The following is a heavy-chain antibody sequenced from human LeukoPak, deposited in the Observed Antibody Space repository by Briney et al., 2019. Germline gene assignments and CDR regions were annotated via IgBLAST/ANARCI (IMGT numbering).Heavy chain of an antibody. CDR2: IYYSGST. V-gene: IGHV4-31*03. J-gene: IGHJ6*02. CDR1: GGSISSGGYY. Sequence: SQTLSLTCTVSGGSISSGGYYWSWIRQHPGKGLEWIGYIYYSGSTYYNPSLKSRVTISVDTSKNQFSLKLSSVTAADTAVYHCARASSGWYRYGMDVWGQGTTVTVSS. D-gene: IGHD6-19*01. CDR3: ARASSGWYRYGMDV.